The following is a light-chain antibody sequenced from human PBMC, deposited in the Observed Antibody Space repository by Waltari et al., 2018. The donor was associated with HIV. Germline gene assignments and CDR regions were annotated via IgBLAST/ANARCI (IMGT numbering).Light chain of an antibody. CDR1: SSDVVGYSY. Sequence: QSALAQPPSASVSPGQSVPISCTGPSSDVVGYSYVSWYQQHPGKAPKLMIYEVSKRPSGVPDRFSGSKSGNAASLTVSGLQAEDEADYYCSSYAGSNNVIFGGGTKLTVL. CDR2: EVS. J-gene: IGLJ2*01. V-gene: IGLV2-8*01. CDR3: SSYAGSNNVI.